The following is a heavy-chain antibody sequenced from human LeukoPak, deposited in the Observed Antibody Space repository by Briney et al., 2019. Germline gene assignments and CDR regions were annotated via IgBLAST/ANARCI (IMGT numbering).Heavy chain of an antibody. Sequence: TGGSLRLSCAASGFTFSSYAMHWVRQAPGKGLEWVAVISYDGSNKYYADSVKGRFTISRDNSKNTLSLQMNSLRAEDTAVYYCTRGSSTDYWGQGTLVTVSS. CDR2: ISYDGSNK. V-gene: IGHV3-30*14. CDR1: GFTFSSYA. CDR3: TRGSSTDY. D-gene: IGHD6-13*01. J-gene: IGHJ4*02.